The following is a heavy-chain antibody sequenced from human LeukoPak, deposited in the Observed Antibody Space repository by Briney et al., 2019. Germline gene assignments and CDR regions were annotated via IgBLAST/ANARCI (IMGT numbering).Heavy chain of an antibody. CDR3: ARALRWFGDANWFDP. Sequence: SETLSLTCTVAGGSISSYYWSWIRQPAGKGLEWIGRIYTSGSTNYNPSLKSRVTMSVDTSKNQFSLKLSSVTAADTAVYYCARALRWFGDANWFDPWGQGTLVTVSS. D-gene: IGHD3-10*01. V-gene: IGHV4-4*07. J-gene: IGHJ5*02. CDR2: IYTSGST. CDR1: GGSISSYY.